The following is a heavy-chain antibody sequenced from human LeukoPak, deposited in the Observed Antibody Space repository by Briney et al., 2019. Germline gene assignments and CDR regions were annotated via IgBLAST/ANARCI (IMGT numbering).Heavy chain of an antibody. J-gene: IGHJ4*02. V-gene: IGHV3-11*01. CDR1: GFTFSHYY. CDR3: ARVLGGYSSGWNAYYFDY. D-gene: IGHD6-19*01. Sequence: GGSLRLSCAASGFTFSHYYMSWIRQAPGKGLQWVSYISSSGSTIYYADSVKGRFTISRDNAKNSLYLQMNSLRAEDTAVYYCARVLGGYSSGWNAYYFDYWGQGTLVTVSS. CDR2: ISSSGSTI.